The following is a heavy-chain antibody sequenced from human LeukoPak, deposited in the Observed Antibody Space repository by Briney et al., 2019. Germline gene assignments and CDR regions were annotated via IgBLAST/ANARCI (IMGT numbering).Heavy chain of an antibody. CDR3: ARQSYGYYGSGSYDNWFDP. CDR1: GYSFTSYW. CDR2: IYPGDSDT. J-gene: IGHJ5*02. D-gene: IGHD3-10*01. V-gene: IGHV5-51*01. Sequence: GESLKISSKGSGYSFTSYWIGWARQMPGKGLEWMGIIYPGDSDTRYSPSFQGQVTISADKSISTAYLQWSSLKASDTAMYYCARQSYGYYGSGSYDNWFDPWGQGTLVTVSS.